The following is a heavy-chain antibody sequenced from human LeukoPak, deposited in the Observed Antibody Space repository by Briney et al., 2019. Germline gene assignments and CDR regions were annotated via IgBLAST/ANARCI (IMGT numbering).Heavy chain of an antibody. CDR2: IKSKTDGGTT. V-gene: IGHV3-15*01. CDR3: TTVALDYGDYVATNFDY. D-gene: IGHD4-17*01. Sequence: GGSLRLSCAASGLTVSNAWMSWVRQAPGKGLEWAGRIKSKTDGGTTDYAAPVKGRFTISRDDSKNTLYLQMNSLKTEDTAVYYCTTVALDYGDYVATNFDYWGQGTLVTVSS. J-gene: IGHJ4*02. CDR1: GLTVSNAW.